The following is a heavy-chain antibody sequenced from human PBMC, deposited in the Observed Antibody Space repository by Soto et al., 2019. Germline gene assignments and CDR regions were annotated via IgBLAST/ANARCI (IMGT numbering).Heavy chain of an antibody. V-gene: IGHV1-69*08. Sequence: QVQLVQSGAEVKKPGSSVNVSCKASGGPFSSYTIGWVRQAPGQGLEWMGKIIPIVAITNYAPKFQDRVTITADISTSTSYMVLSSLRSDDTAVYYCARDELGAFDYWGQGTLVTVSS. CDR2: IIPIVAIT. CDR1: GGPFSSYT. D-gene: IGHD3-10*01. J-gene: IGHJ4*02. CDR3: ARDELGAFDY.